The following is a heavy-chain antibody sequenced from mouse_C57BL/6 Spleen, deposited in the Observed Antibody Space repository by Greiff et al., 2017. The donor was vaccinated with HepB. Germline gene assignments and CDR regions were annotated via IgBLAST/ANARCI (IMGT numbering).Heavy chain of an antibody. V-gene: IGHV1-69*01. J-gene: IGHJ3*01. D-gene: IGHD2-3*01. CDR2: IDPSDSYT. CDR1: GYTFTSYW. CDR3: ARSDGYSAWFAC. Sequence: VQLQQPGAELVMPGASVKLSCKASGYTFTSYWMHWVKQRPGQGLEWIGEIDPSDSYTNYNQKFKGKSTLTVDKSSSTAYMQLSSLTSEDSAVYYCARSDGYSAWFACWGQGTLVTVSA.